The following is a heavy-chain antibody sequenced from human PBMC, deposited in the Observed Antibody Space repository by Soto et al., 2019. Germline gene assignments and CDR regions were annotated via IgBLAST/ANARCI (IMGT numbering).Heavy chain of an antibody. V-gene: IGHV3-23*01. Sequence: EVQLLESWGALVQSGGSLRLSCAASGFTFNNYAMGWVRQAPGKGLQWVSSISSSGDSTYYRDSVKGRFTISRDNSKNTLYVQMTSLRVEDTAVYYCARDADYPDGTGYYRAWWYYPIDVWGQGTTVTVSS. CDR3: ARDADYPDGTGYYRAWWYYPIDV. CDR1: GFTFNNYA. CDR2: ISSSGDST. J-gene: IGHJ6*02. D-gene: IGHD3-22*01.